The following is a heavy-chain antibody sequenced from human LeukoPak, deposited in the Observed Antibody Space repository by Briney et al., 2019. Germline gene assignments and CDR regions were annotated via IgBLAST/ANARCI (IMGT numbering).Heavy chain of an antibody. CDR1: GYTFTGYY. CDR3: ARDSYSSSWTPGRDY. Sequence: GASVKLSCKASGYTFTGYYMHWVRQAPGQGLEWMGRINPNSGGTNYAQKFQGRVTMTRDTSISTAYMELSRLRSDDTAVYYCARDSYSSSWTPGRDYWGQGTLVTVSS. CDR2: INPNSGGT. J-gene: IGHJ4*02. D-gene: IGHD6-13*01. V-gene: IGHV1-2*06.